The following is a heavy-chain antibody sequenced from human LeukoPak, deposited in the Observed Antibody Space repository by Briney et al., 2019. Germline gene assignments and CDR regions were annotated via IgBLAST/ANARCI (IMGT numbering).Heavy chain of an antibody. CDR3: ARGVSYYDSSGYYNEYFQH. J-gene: IGHJ1*01. D-gene: IGHD3-22*01. V-gene: IGHV4-4*02. CDR2: IYHSGST. CDR1: GGSISSGDW. Sequence: SETQSLTCAVSGGSISSGDWWSWVRQPPGKGLEWIGEIYHSGSTNYNPSLKSRVTISVDKSKNQFSLNLSSVTAADTAVYYCARGVSYYDSSGYYNEYFQHWGQDTLVTVSS.